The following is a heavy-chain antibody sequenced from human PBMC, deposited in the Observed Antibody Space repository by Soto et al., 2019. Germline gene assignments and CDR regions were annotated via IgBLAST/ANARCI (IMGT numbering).Heavy chain of an antibody. CDR2: IYYSGST. Sequence: SETLSLTCTVSGGSISSSSYYWGWIRQPPGKGLEWIGSIYYSGSTYYNPSLKSRVTISVDTSKNQFSLKLSSVTAADTAVYICVAGFGEFPFDYWGQGTLVTVSS. CDR3: VAGFGEFPFDY. D-gene: IGHD3-10*01. J-gene: IGHJ4*02. CDR1: GGSISSSSYY. V-gene: IGHV4-39*01.